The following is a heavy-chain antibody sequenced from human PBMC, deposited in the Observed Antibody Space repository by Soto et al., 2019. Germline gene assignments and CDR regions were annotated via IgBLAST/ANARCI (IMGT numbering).Heavy chain of an antibody. J-gene: IGHJ4*02. Sequence: SETLSLTCTVSGGSISSFYWSWIRQPAGKGLEWIGRIYSGGGSNYNPSLKSRVTMSVDTSKNQFSLRLSSVTAADTAMYYCARGSSRWDYWGQGTLVTVSS. D-gene: IGHD6-13*01. CDR1: GGSISSFY. CDR2: IYSGGGS. V-gene: IGHV4-4*07. CDR3: ARGSSRWDY.